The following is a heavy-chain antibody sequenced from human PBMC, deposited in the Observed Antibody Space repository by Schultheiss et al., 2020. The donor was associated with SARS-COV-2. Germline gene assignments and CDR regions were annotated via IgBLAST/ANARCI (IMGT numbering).Heavy chain of an antibody. D-gene: IGHD1-1*01. CDR3: ARVTTGKYNWFDP. CDR1: GFTFSDYY. Sequence: GGSLRLSCEASGFTFSDYYMSWIRQAPGKGLEWVSYIISSSYTNYADSVKGRFTISRDNAKNSLYLQMNSLRAEYTAVYYCARVTTGKYNWFDPWGQGTLVTVSS. CDR2: IISSSYT. J-gene: IGHJ5*02. V-gene: IGHV3-11*06.